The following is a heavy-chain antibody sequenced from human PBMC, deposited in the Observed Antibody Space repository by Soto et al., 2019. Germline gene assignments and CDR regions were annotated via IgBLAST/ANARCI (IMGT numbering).Heavy chain of an antibody. Sequence: QVQLVQSGAEVKKPGSSVKVSCTASGGTFSSYALSWVRQAPGQGLEWMGGIIPLFGTANYAQKFQGSVTITADKSTSTAYMELSSLRAEDTAGYYGASWLVAAAQGRSGGHGSWHGRDVWGQGTTVTVSS. D-gene: IGHD6-13*01. CDR2: IIPLFGTA. J-gene: IGHJ6*02. CDR3: ASWLVAAAQGRSGGHGSWHGRDV. CDR1: GGTFSSYA. V-gene: IGHV1-69*06.